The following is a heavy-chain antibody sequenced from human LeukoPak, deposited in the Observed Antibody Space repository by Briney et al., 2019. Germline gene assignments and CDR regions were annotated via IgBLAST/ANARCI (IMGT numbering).Heavy chain of an antibody. V-gene: IGHV4-39*07. CDR2: IYYSGST. CDR3: ARLTVSVGKDAFDI. D-gene: IGHD1-26*01. CDR1: GGSISSSSYY. Sequence: SETLSLTCTVSGGSISSSSYYWGWIRQPPGKGLEWIGSIYYSGSTYYNPSLKSRVTISVDTSKNRFSLKLSSVTAADTAVYYCARLTVSVGKDAFDIWGQGTMVTVSS. J-gene: IGHJ3*02.